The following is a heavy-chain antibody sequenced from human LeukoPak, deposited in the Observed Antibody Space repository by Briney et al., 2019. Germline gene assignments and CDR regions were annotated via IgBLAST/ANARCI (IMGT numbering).Heavy chain of an antibody. CDR2: IHFNGNT. Sequence: PSETLSLTCTVSGDSISGGAFYWGWVRQPPGQGLEWIGSIHFNGNTYYNPSLKSPVTISVDMPKNQFYLNLSSVTVADTAVYYCAGRVGATIWTGLHFWGQGILVTVSS. CDR3: AGRVGATIWTGLHF. J-gene: IGHJ4*02. D-gene: IGHD1-26*01. V-gene: IGHV4-39*01. CDR1: GDSISGGAFY.